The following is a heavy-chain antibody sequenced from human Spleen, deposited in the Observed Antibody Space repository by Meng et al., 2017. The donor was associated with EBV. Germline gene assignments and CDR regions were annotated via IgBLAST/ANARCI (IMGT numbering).Heavy chain of an antibody. CDR2: IFHSGTT. CDR3: ARGLVVATTSLNYDY. D-gene: IGHD5-12*01. Sequence: PPLQESGPGLVKPSETLSLTCTVSGGSISSSNSYWTWIRQPPGKGLEWIGEIFHSGTTYYNSSLKSRVTISVDTSENHFSLKLTSVAAADTAIYYCARGLVVATTSLNYDYWGQGTLVTVSS. J-gene: IGHJ4*02. CDR1: GGSISSSNSY. V-gene: IGHV4-39*02.